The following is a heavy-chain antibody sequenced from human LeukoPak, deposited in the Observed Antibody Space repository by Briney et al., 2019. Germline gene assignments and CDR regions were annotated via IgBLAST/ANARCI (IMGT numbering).Heavy chain of an antibody. CDR2: ISGSGGST. CDR3: AKDKYSSGWFTTYYFDD. D-gene: IGHD6-19*01. Sequence: GGSLRLSCAASGFTFSSYAMSWVRQAPGKGLEWVSAISGSGGSTYYADSVKGRFTISRDNSKNTLYLQMNSLRAEDTAVYYCAKDKYSSGWFTTYYFDDWGQGTLVTVSS. CDR1: GFTFSSYA. J-gene: IGHJ4*02. V-gene: IGHV3-23*01.